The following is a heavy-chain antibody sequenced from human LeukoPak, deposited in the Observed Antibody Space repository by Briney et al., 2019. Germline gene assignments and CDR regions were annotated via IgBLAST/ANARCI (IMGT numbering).Heavy chain of an antibody. V-gene: IGHV1-69*13. CDR2: IIPIFGTA. Sequence: SVKVSCKASGGTFSSYAISWVRQAPGQGLDWMGGIIPIFGTANYAQKFQGRVTITADESTSTAYMELSSLRSEDTAVYYCASLGYSYGPTLYGMDVWGKGTTVTVSS. D-gene: IGHD5-18*01. J-gene: IGHJ6*04. CDR3: ASLGYSYGPTLYGMDV. CDR1: GGTFSSYA.